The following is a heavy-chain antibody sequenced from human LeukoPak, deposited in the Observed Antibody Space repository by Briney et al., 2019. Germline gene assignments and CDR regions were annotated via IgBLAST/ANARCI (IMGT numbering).Heavy chain of an antibody. Sequence: SETLSLTCAVYGGSFSGYYWSWIRQPPGKGLEWIGEINHSGSTNYNPSLKSRVTISVDTSKNQFSLKLSSVTAADTAVYYCARRQLLSYGMDVWGQGTTVTVSS. CDR1: GGSFSGYY. D-gene: IGHD2-2*01. CDR3: ARRQLLSYGMDV. J-gene: IGHJ6*02. V-gene: IGHV4-34*01. CDR2: INHSGST.